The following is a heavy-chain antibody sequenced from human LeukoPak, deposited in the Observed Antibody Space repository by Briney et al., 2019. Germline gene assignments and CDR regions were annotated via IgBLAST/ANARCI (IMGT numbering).Heavy chain of an antibody. CDR2: ISWNSGSI. CDR1: GFTFDDYA. J-gene: IGHJ4*02. D-gene: IGHD3-16*01. Sequence: GGSLRLSCAASGFTFDDYAMHWVRQVPGKGLEWVSGISWNSGSIGYADSVKGRFTISRDNAKNSLYLQMNSLRAEDTAVYYCAKDKIWGEDYFDYWGQGTLVTVSS. V-gene: IGHV3-9*01. CDR3: AKDKIWGEDYFDY.